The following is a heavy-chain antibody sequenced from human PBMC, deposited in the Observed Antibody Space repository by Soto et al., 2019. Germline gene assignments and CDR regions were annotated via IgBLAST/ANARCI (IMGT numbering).Heavy chain of an antibody. Sequence: ASVNVSCKASGNTFTSYDINWVRQATGHGLEWMGWINPNSGNIGYAQKFQGRVTMTRDTAIRTAYMEVSRLRSDDTAVYYCARGRASGSYYLLDYWGQGTLVTVSS. CDR3: ARGRASGSYYLLDY. CDR1: GNTFTSYD. D-gene: IGHD3-10*01. V-gene: IGHV1-8*01. J-gene: IGHJ4*02. CDR2: INPNSGNI.